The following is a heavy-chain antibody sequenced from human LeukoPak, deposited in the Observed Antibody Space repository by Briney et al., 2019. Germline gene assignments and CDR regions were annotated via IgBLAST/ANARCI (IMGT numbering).Heavy chain of an antibody. D-gene: IGHD6-19*01. Sequence: GGSLRLSCAASGFTFSNSAMSWVRQAPGKGLEWVSALSGSGITTYYADSVRGRFTISRDNSKNTLYLQMNSLRAEDTAVYYCAKGIYSSGWSYFDYWGHGTLVTVSS. CDR2: LSGSGITT. CDR3: AKGIYSSGWSYFDY. CDR1: GFTFSNSA. J-gene: IGHJ4*01. V-gene: IGHV3-23*01.